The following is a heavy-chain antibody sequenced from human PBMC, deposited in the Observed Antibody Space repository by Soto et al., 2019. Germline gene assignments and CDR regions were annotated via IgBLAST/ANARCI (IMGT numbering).Heavy chain of an antibody. CDR3: AKGWIEIAAAENDAFDI. Sequence: LRLSCAASGFTFSSYAMSWVRQAPGKGLEWVSAISGSGGSTYYADSVKGRFTISRDNSKNTLYLQMNSLRAEDTAVYYCAKGWIEIAAAENDAFDIWGQGTMVTVSS. J-gene: IGHJ3*02. V-gene: IGHV3-23*01. CDR1: GFTFSSYA. D-gene: IGHD6-13*01. CDR2: ISGSGGST.